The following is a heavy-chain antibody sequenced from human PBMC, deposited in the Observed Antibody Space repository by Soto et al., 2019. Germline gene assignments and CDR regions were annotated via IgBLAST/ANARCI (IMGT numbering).Heavy chain of an antibody. CDR1: GFTFSNYA. Sequence: EVQLLESGGGLVQPGGSLRLSCAASGFTFSNYAMDWVRQAPGKGLEWVSGISGSGGSTYYTDSVRGRFTISRDNSKNTLYLQMNSLRAEDTAVYYCAKEASRGTVNWFDPWGQGTLVTVSS. J-gene: IGHJ5*02. V-gene: IGHV3-23*01. CDR3: AKEASRGTVNWFDP. CDR2: ISGSGGST. D-gene: IGHD1-7*01.